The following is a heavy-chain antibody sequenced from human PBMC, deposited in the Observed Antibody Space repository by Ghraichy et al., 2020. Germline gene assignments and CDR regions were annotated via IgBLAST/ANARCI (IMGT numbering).Heavy chain of an antibody. J-gene: IGHJ4*02. D-gene: IGHD2-8*02. Sequence: SETLSLTCTVSGGSISSYYWSWIRQPPGKGLEWIGYIYYSGSTNYNPSLKSRVTISVDTSKNQFSLKLSSVTAADTAVYYCARWRGMDLYYFDYWGQGTLVTVSS. CDR2: IYYSGST. CDR1: GGSISSYY. V-gene: IGHV4-59*01. CDR3: ARWRGMDLYYFDY.